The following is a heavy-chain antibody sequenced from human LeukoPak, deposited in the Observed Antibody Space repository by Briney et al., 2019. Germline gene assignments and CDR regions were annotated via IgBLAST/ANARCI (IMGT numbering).Heavy chain of an antibody. D-gene: IGHD1-7*01. V-gene: IGHV4-30-4*08. J-gene: IGHJ6*03. Sequence: SETLSLTCSVSGGSIRRFVDYWSWIRQPPGEGLEWIGDIYYSGSTYYNPSLKSRVTLAVDTSKNQFSLKLSSVTAADTAVYYCAREVSGYNWNYPSPYYYYYMDVWGKGTTVTVSS. CDR2: IYYSGST. CDR1: GGSIRRFVDY. CDR3: AREVSGYNWNYPSPYYYYYMDV.